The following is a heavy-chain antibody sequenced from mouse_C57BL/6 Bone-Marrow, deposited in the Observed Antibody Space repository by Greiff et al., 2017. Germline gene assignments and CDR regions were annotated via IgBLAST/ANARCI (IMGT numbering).Heavy chain of an antibody. Sequence: EVKLVESGGGLVKPGGSLKLSCAASGFTFSSYAMSWVRQTPEKRLEWVATISDGGSYTYYPDNVKGRFTISRDNAKNNLYLQMSHLKSEDTAMYYCARDKGGLRRRPYAMDYWGQGTSVTVSS. CDR2: ISDGGSYT. D-gene: IGHD2-4*01. J-gene: IGHJ4*01. CDR1: GFTFSSYA. V-gene: IGHV5-4*01. CDR3: ARDKGGLRRRPYAMDY.